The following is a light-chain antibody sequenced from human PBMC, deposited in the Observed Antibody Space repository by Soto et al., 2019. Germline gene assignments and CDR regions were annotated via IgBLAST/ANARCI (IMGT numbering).Light chain of an antibody. Sequence: EIVMTQSPATLSVSPGERATLSCRASQSVSSNLAWYQQKPGQAPRLLIYGASTRATGIPARFSGSGSGTEFTLTISSLQSEDFAVYYCQQYGSPPPVTFGGGTKVDIK. V-gene: IGKV3-15*01. CDR2: GAS. CDR1: QSVSSN. CDR3: QQYGSPPPVT. J-gene: IGKJ4*01.